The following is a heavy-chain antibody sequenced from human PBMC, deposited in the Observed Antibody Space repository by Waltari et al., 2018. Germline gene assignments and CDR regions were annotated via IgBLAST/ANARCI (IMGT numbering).Heavy chain of an antibody. D-gene: IGHD2-15*01. J-gene: IGHJ4*02. Sequence: QVQLVQSGAEVKKPGASVKVSCKASVYTFTSYGISWVRQAPGQGLEWMGWISANNGNTNYAPKLQGRVTMTPDTTPSKAYMELRSLRSDHTAVYYCARVFPYCSGGSCYSPPNDYWGQGTLVTVSS. CDR3: ARVFPYCSGGSCYSPPNDY. V-gene: IGHV1-18*01. CDR1: VYTFTSYG. CDR2: ISANNGNT.